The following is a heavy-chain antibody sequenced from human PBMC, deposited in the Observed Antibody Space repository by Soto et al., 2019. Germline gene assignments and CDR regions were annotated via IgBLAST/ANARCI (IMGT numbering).Heavy chain of an antibody. CDR1: GFTFSDHY. CDR2: TRDKTNSYTT. J-gene: IGHJ4*02. Sequence: GGSLRLSCAASGFTFSDHYMDWVRQAPGKGLEWVGRTRDKTNSYTTEYAASVKGRFTISRDGSKSSLYLQMNSLKTEDTAVYYCARATVGTYYFDYWGQGTLVTVSS. D-gene: IGHD3-16*01. CDR3: ARATVGTYYFDY. V-gene: IGHV3-72*01.